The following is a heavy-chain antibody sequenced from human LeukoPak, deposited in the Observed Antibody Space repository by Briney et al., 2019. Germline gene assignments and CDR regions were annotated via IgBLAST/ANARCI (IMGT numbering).Heavy chain of an antibody. Sequence: SETLSLTCTVSGAFISSSNYYWGWIRQPPGKGLEWIGSIYYSGSTYYNPSLKNRLTISVDTSKNQFSLKLSSVTAADTAVYYCARTRYYYGSRSYGAPYYFDYWGQGTLVTVSS. CDR1: GAFISSSNYY. D-gene: IGHD3-10*01. CDR2: IYYSGST. V-gene: IGHV4-39*01. J-gene: IGHJ4*02. CDR3: ARTRYYYGSRSYGAPYYFDY.